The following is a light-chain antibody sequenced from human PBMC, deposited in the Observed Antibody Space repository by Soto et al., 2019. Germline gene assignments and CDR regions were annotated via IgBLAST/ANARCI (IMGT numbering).Light chain of an antibody. J-gene: IGLJ1*01. CDR3: AAWDDSLNCYV. V-gene: IGLV1-44*01. CDR2: SNN. CDR1: SYNIGSNT. Sequence: QSVLTQPPSASGTPGQRVTISCSGSSYNIGSNTVNWYQQLPGTAPKLLIYSNNQRPSGVPDRFSGSKSGTSASLAISGRQSEDAADYYCAAWDDSLNCYVFGTGTKGSVL.